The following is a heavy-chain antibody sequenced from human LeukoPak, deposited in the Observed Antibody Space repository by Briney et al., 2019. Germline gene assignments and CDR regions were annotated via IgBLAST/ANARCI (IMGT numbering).Heavy chain of an antibody. CDR3: AKGSYYDSSGSFYFDY. CDR2: IGGSDDNT. J-gene: IGHJ4*02. V-gene: IGHV3-23*01. D-gene: IGHD3-22*01. Sequence: PGGSLRLSCAASGFTFSSYAMSWVRQAPGKGLEWVSGIGGSDDNTYYADSVKGRFTISRDNSKNTLYVQVNSLGTEDTAAYYCAKGSYYDSSGSFYFDYWGQGTLVTVSS. CDR1: GFTFSSYA.